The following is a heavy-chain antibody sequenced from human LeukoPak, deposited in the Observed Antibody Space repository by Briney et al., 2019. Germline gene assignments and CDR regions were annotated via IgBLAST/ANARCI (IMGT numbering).Heavy chain of an antibody. CDR2: INHSGST. D-gene: IGHD3-22*01. CDR1: GGSFSGYY. CDR3: AREYYYDSSGYYPPDY. V-gene: IGHV4-34*01. Sequence: SETLSLTCAVYGGSFSGYYWSWIRQPPGKGLEWIGEINHSGSTNYNPSLKSRVTISVDTSKNQFPLKLSSVTAADTAVYYCAREYYYDSSGYYPPDYWGQGTLVTVSS. J-gene: IGHJ4*02.